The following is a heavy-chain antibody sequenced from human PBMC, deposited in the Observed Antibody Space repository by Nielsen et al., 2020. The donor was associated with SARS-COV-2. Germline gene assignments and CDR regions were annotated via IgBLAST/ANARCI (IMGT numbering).Heavy chain of an antibody. V-gene: IGHV3-21*01. CDR1: GFTVSSNY. D-gene: IGHD3-3*01. CDR2: ISSSSSYI. CDR3: ARDGEWYTPGGFCDY. Sequence: GGSLRLSCAASGFTVSSNYMSWVRQAPGKGLEWVSSISSSSSYIYYADSVKGRFTISRDNAKNSLYLQMNSLRAEDTAVYYCARDGEWYTPGGFCDYWGQGTLVTVSS. J-gene: IGHJ4*02.